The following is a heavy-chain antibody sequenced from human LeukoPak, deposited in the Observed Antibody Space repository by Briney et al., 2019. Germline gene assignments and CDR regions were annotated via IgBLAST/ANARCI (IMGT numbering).Heavy chain of an antibody. D-gene: IGHD5-18*01. Sequence: PGGSLRLSCAASGFTFSSYGMNWVRQAPGKGLEWVSYISSSGSTIYYADSVMGRFTISRDNAKNSLYLQMNSLRAEDTAVYYCARAMGQYSPRAWFDPWGQGTLVTVSS. V-gene: IGHV3-48*03. CDR1: GFTFSSYG. CDR3: ARAMGQYSPRAWFDP. J-gene: IGHJ5*02. CDR2: ISSSGSTI.